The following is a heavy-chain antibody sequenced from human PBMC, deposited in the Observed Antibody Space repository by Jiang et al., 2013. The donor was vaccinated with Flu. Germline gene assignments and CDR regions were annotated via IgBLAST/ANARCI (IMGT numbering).Heavy chain of an antibody. D-gene: IGHD3-3*01. Sequence: EVKKPGSSVKVSCKASGGTFSSYTISWVRQAPGQGLEWMGRIIPILGIANYAQKFQGRVTITADKSTSTAYMELSSLRSEDTAVYYCARDSRIGFLERIHWFDPWGQGTLVTVSS. CDR2: IIPILGIA. J-gene: IGHJ5*02. CDR1: GGTFSSYT. CDR3: ARDSRIGFLERIHWFDP. V-gene: IGHV1-69*04.